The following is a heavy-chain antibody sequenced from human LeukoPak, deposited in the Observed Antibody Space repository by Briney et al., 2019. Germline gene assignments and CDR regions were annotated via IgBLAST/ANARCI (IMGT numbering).Heavy chain of an antibody. CDR1: GFTFSSYA. D-gene: IGHD3-10*01. CDR2: ISGSGGSP. Sequence: PGGSLRLSCAASGFTFSSYAMSWVRQAPGKGLEWVSAISGSGGSPYYADSVKGRFTISRDNSKNTLYLQMNSLRAEDTAVYYCAKDKVRGVIPYYFDYWGQGTLVTVSS. J-gene: IGHJ4*02. CDR3: AKDKVRGVIPYYFDY. V-gene: IGHV3-23*01.